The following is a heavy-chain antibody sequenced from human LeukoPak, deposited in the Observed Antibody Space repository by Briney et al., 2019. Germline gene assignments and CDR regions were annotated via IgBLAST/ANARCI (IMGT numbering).Heavy chain of an antibody. V-gene: IGHV4-61*02. D-gene: IGHD2-2*02. Sequence: SQTLSLTRTVSGGSISSGYYYWSWIRQPAGKGLEWIGRMYTSGSTEYNPSLNSRVTISVDTSKNQFSLKLSSVTAADTAVYYCTRSRERYCTSGSCYIDLQARWGQGTLVTVSS. CDR3: TRSRERYCTSGSCYIDLQAR. CDR1: GGSISSGYYY. CDR2: MYTSGST. J-gene: IGHJ4*02.